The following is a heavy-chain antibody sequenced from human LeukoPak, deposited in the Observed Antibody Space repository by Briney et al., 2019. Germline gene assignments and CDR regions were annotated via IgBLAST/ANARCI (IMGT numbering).Heavy chain of an antibody. Sequence: GRSLRLSCAASGFTFSSYAMYWVRQAPGKGLEWVAVISYDGSNKYYADSVKGRFTISRDNSKNTLYLQMNSLRAEDTAVYYCARSVVGAVIFNYWGQGTLVTVSS. J-gene: IGHJ4*02. CDR2: ISYDGSNK. D-gene: IGHD1-26*01. CDR1: GFTFSSYA. V-gene: IGHV3-30*14. CDR3: ARSVVGAVIFNY.